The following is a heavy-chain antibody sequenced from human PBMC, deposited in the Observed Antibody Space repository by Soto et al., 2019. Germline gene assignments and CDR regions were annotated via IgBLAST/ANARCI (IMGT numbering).Heavy chain of an antibody. Sequence: SETLSLTCTVSGGSISSYYWNWIRQPPGKGLEWIGYIYYSGSTNNNPSLKSRVTISVDTSKNQFSLKLRSVTAADTAVYYCARTLHDYGVDFDYWGQGTLVTVSS. J-gene: IGHJ4*02. D-gene: IGHD4-17*01. CDR3: ARTLHDYGVDFDY. V-gene: IGHV4-59*01. CDR1: GGSISSYY. CDR2: IYYSGST.